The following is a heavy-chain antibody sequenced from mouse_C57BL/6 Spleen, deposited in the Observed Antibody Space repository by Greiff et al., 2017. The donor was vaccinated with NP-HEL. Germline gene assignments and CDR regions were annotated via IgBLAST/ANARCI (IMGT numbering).Heavy chain of an antibody. CDR3: ARVIYYGNYGFAY. D-gene: IGHD2-1*01. Sequence: QVQLQQPGAELVKPGASVKLSCKASGYTFTSYWMQWVKQRPGQGLEWIGEIDPSDSYTNYNQTFKGKATLTVDTSSSTAYMQLSSMTSEDSAVYYCARVIYYGNYGFAYWGQGTLVTVSA. CDR1: GYTFTSYW. V-gene: IGHV1-50*01. J-gene: IGHJ3*01. CDR2: IDPSDSYT.